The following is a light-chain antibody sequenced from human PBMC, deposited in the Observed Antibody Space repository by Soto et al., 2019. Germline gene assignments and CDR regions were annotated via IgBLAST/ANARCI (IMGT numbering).Light chain of an antibody. Sequence: EIVLTQSPATLSLSPGERATLSCRASQSVSSYLGWYQQKPGQAPRLLIYDASSTATGIPARFSGSGSGTDFTLTISSLEPEDFAVYYCQQRSNWPYTFGQGTKLEIK. CDR2: DAS. J-gene: IGKJ2*01. CDR3: QQRSNWPYT. V-gene: IGKV3-11*01. CDR1: QSVSSY.